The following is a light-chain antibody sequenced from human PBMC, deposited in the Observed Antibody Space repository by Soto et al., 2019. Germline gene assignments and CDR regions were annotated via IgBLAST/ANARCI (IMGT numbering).Light chain of an antibody. CDR2: QVS. CDR1: QSLLYSDGKTY. CDR3: MQPIHWPFT. J-gene: IGKJ3*01. Sequence: DVVLIHSPVSLPVTLGQPASISCRSSQSLLYSDGKTYLNWFHQRPGQSPRRLIYQVSIRDSGVPVRFSGSGSGTDFTLHISRVEAEDMGVYYCMQPIHWPFTFGPGTKVDIK. V-gene: IGKV2-30*01.